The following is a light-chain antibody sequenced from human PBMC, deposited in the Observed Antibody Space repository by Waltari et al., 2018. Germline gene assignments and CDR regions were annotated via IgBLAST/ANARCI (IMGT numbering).Light chain of an antibody. CDR1: PTGLYNSNNRNY. J-gene: IGKJ2*01. V-gene: IGKV4-1*01. Sequence: DFVMTQSPASLALSLGERATIHCKTSPTGLYNSNNRNYLTWYQQKPGQPPKLLFYWASTRESGVPDRFSASGSGTDFTLTISRLQPEDVAIYYCQQYYSSPYTFGQGTRLEIK. CDR2: WAS. CDR3: QQYYSSPYT.